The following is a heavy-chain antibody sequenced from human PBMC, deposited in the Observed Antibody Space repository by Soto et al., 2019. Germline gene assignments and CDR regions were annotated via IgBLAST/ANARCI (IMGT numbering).Heavy chain of an antibody. CDR2: VHDTGTT. Sequence: QLQLQESGPGLVKPSETLSLTCAVSGGSVSSGGNYWGWIRQSPGKGLEWIGSVHDTGTTHYHPSVTSRVTTSVDPCKNQSSLNVNSVTAADAAVYYCARGLSSPSAAGVWGQGTLVTVSS. V-gene: IGHV4-39*01. CDR1: GGSVSSGGNY. D-gene: IGHD6-6*01. CDR3: ARGLSSPSAAGV. J-gene: IGHJ4*02.